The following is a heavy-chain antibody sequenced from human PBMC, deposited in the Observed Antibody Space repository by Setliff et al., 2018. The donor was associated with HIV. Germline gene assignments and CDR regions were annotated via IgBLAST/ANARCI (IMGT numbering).Heavy chain of an antibody. D-gene: IGHD2-2*01. Sequence: ASVKVSCKASGYIFSTYGISWVRQAPGQGLEWMGWISASNGNTHYAQKVQGRVTMTRDTSISTAYMELSGLTSDDSAVYYCARYLVVVPVAVGGLDVWGQGTTVTVSS. CDR1: GYIFSTYG. J-gene: IGHJ6*02. CDR2: ISASNGNT. CDR3: ARYLVVVPVAVGGLDV. V-gene: IGHV1-18*01.